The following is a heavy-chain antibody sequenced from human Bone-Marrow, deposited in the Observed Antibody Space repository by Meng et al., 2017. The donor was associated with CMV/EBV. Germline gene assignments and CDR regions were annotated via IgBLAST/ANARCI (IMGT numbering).Heavy chain of an antibody. Sequence: ASVKVSCKASGYTFTSYYMHWVRQAPGQGLEWMGIINPSGGSTSYAQKFQGRVTMTRDTSTSTVYMELSSLRSEDTAVYYCAREGGIAARPYYYYGMDVWGQGTTVTVSS. V-gene: IGHV1-46*01. D-gene: IGHD6-6*01. J-gene: IGHJ6*02. CDR2: INPSGGST. CDR3: AREGGIAARPYYYYGMDV. CDR1: GYTFTSYY.